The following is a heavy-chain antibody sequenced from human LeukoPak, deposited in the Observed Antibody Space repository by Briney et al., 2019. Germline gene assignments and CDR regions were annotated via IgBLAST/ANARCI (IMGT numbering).Heavy chain of an antibody. V-gene: IGHV3-23*01. J-gene: IGHJ4*02. CDR2: IGGDGVGR. D-gene: IGHD3-16*01. CDR1: GFIFKNYA. Sequence: GGSLRLSCAVSGFIFKNYAMMWVRQAPGKGLEWVSAIGGDGVGRDYSDSVKGRFTISRDNSKNTLYLQMNSLRVEDTALYFCAKRGGGTPDNWGLGTLVTVSS. CDR3: AKRGGGTPDN.